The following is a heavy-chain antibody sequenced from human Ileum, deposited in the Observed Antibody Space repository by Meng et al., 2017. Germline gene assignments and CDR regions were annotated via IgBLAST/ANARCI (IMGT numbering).Heavy chain of an antibody. V-gene: IGHV3-74*01. J-gene: IGHJ4*01. Sequence: GESLKISCAASGFTLSTYWMHWVRQAPGKGLEWVSRIYSDGSDITYADSVKGRFTISRDNAKNTLYLQMNSLRAEDTALYYCARVGYYDSSNYHAYFKYWGQGTLVTVSS. CDR1: GFTLSTYW. CDR3: ARVGYYDSSNYHAYFKY. D-gene: IGHD3-22*01. CDR2: IYSDGSDI.